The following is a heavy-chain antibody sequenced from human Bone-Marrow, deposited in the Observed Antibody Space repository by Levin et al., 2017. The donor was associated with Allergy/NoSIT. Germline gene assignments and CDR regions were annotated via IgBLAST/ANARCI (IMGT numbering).Heavy chain of an antibody. J-gene: IGHJ6*02. Sequence: PSETLSLTCAVYGGSFSGYYWSWIRQPPGKGLEWIGEINHSGSTNYNPSLKSRVTISVDTSKNQFSLKLSSVTAADTAVYYCARGLRHYGSRGVGLDVWGQGTTVTVSS. CDR3: ARGLRHYGSRGVGLDV. CDR1: GGSFSGYY. V-gene: IGHV4-34*01. CDR2: INHSGST. D-gene: IGHD3-10*01.